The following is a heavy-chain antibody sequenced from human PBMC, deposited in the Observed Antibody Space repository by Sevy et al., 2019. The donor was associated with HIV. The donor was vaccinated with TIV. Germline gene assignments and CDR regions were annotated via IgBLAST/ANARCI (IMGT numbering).Heavy chain of an antibody. V-gene: IGHV3-30-3*01. CDR2: ISYDGSNK. Sequence: GGSLRLSCAASGFTFSSYAMHWVRQAPGKGLEWVAVISYDGSNKYYADSVKGRFTNSRDNSKNTLYLQMNSLRAEDTAGYYCARDPIAAAGTPYDAFDIWGQGTMVTVSS. CDR1: GFTFSSYA. D-gene: IGHD6-13*01. CDR3: ARDPIAAAGTPYDAFDI. J-gene: IGHJ3*02.